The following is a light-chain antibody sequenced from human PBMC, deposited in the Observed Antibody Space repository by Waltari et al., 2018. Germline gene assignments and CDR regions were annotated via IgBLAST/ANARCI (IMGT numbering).Light chain of an antibody. V-gene: IGKV3-11*01. CDR1: QTINYY. CDR2: DAS. CDR3: QQRYNWPWT. J-gene: IGKJ1*01. Sequence: ETVLTQSPATLSVSPGERATLSCRASQTINYYLAWYHQKPGQAPRLLIYDASNRATGIPARFSGSGSGTDFTLTISSLEPEDFAVYYCQQRYNWPWTFGQGTKVEIE.